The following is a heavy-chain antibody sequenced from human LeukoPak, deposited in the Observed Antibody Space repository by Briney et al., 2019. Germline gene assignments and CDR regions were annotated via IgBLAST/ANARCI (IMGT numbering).Heavy chain of an antibody. V-gene: IGHV3-66*01. CDR1: GFTVSSNY. J-gene: IGHJ3*02. CDR3: ARGVVVTVSDAFDI. Sequence: GGSLRLSCAASGFTVSSNYLSWVRQAPGKGLEWVSVIYSGGSTYYADSVKGRFTISRDNAKNSLYLQMNSLRAEDTAVYYCARGVVVTVSDAFDIWGQGTMVTVSS. D-gene: IGHD2-2*01. CDR2: IYSGGST.